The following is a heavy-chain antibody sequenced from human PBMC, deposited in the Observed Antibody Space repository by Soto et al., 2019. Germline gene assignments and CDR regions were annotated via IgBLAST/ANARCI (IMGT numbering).Heavy chain of an antibody. Sequence: EVQLLESGGGLVQPGGSLRLSCAASGFTFSSYAMSWVRQAPGKGLEWVSAISGSGGSTYYADSVKGRFTISRDNSKNTLYQQMNSLRAEDTAVYYCAKGPLRPYCSGGSCYLDYWGQGTLVTVSS. CDR2: ISGSGGST. CDR3: AKGPLRPYCSGGSCYLDY. CDR1: GFTFSSYA. D-gene: IGHD2-15*01. V-gene: IGHV3-23*01. J-gene: IGHJ4*02.